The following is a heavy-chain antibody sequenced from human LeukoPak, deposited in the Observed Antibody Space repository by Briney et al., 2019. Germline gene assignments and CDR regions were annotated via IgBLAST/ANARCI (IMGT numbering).Heavy chain of an antibody. J-gene: IGHJ3*01. CDR3: ARHPDSSPALLDL. V-gene: IGHV1-46*01. CDR2: INPSGGST. CDR1: GFTFTIYY. D-gene: IGHD6-13*01. Sequence: ASVKVSFKASGFTFTIYYMNWVRQAPGQGREWMGIINPSGGSTSYAQKFQGRLTVTRDMSTSIVYMELGSLRSEDTAKYYCARHPDSSPALLDLWGQGTMVTVSS.